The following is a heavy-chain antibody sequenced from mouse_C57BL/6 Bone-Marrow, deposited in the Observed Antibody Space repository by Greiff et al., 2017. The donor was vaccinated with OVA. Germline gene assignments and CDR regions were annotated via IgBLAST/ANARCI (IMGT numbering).Heavy chain of an antibody. V-gene: IGHV2-2*01. J-gene: IGHJ4*01. CDR3: ARLHIYYGRSFAMDY. CDR2: IWSGGST. D-gene: IGHD1-1*01. CDR1: GFSLTSYG. Sequence: VQRVESGPGLVQPSQSLSITCTVSGFSLTSYGVHWVRQSPGKGLEWLGVIWSGGSTDYNAAFISRLSISKDNSKSQVFFKMNSLQADDTAIYYCARLHIYYGRSFAMDYWGQGTSVTVSS.